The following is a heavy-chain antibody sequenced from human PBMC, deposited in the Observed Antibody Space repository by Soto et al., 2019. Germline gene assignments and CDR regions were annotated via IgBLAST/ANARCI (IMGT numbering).Heavy chain of an antibody. CDR3: AKDRGWLAERYYYGMDV. CDR1: GFTFSSYG. V-gene: IGHV3-30*18. D-gene: IGHD6-19*01. CDR2: ISYDGSNK. J-gene: IGHJ6*02. Sequence: QVQLVESGGGVVQPGRSLRLSCAASGFTFSSYGMHWVRQAPGKGLEWVAVISYDGSNKYYADSVKGRFTISRDNSKNTLYLQMNSLRAEDTAVYYCAKDRGWLAERYYYGMDVWGQGTTVNVSS.